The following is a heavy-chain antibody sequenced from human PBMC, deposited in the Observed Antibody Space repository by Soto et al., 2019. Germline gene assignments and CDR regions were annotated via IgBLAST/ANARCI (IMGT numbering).Heavy chain of an antibody. V-gene: IGHV4-31*03. J-gene: IGHJ6*02. D-gene: IGHD5-12*01. CDR3: ARERGGYDSSSPYGSDV. Sequence: PSETLSVTCSVSGGSISSVGHYWTWIRQQPGKGLEWIGYIYYSGSTDYNPSLKSRVTISVDRSKNKFSLNLRSVNAADTAIYSCARERGGYDSSSPYGSDVWGQATTVAV. CDR1: GGSISSVGHY. CDR2: IYYSGST.